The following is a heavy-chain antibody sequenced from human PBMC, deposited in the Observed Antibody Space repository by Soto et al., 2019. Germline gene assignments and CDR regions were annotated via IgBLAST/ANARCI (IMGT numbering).Heavy chain of an antibody. J-gene: IGHJ6*02. V-gene: IGHV1-69*01. Sequence: QVQLVQSGAEVQKPGSSVKVSCKASGGTFSSYAISWVRQAPGQGLEWMGGIIPIFGTANYAQKFQGRVTITADESTSTAYMELSSLRSEDTAVYYCARRYYYGSGSYYYYYGMDVWGQGTTVTVSS. CDR2: IIPIFGTA. D-gene: IGHD3-10*01. CDR1: GGTFSSYA. CDR3: ARRYYYGSGSYYYYYGMDV.